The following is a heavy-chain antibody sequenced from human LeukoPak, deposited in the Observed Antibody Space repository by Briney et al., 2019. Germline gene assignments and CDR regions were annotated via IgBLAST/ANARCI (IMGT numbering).Heavy chain of an antibody. Sequence: SETLSLTCTVSGDSISSYYWSWIRQPAGKGLEWIGRIYTTESTNYNPSPKSRVTMSVDTSKNQFSLKLSSVTAADTAVYYCARDLEWGGEFDYFDYWGQGTLVTVSS. CDR2: IYTTEST. D-gene: IGHD3-16*01. CDR3: ARDLEWGGEFDYFDY. CDR1: GDSISSYY. V-gene: IGHV4-4*07. J-gene: IGHJ4*02.